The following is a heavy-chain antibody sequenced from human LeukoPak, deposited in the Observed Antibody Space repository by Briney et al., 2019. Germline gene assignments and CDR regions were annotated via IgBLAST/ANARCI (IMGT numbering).Heavy chain of an antibody. CDR3: ASSSGYNSY. D-gene: IGHD3-22*01. V-gene: IGHV4-61*02. J-gene: IGHJ4*02. CDR2: IYTSGST. CDR1: GGSISSGSYS. Sequence: SQTLSLTCTVSGGSISSGSYSWSWIRQPAGKGLEWIGRIYTSGSTNYNPSLKSRVAISVDTSKNQFSLKLSSVTAADTAVYYCASSSGYNSYWGQGTLVTVSS.